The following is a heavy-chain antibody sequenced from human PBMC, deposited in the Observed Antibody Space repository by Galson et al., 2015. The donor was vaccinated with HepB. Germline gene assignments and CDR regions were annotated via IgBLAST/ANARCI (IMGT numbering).Heavy chain of an antibody. Sequence: SLRLSCAASGFTFSSYSMSWVRQAPGKGLEWVSAISGSGGRTYYEDSVKGRFTISRDNSKNTLYLQMNSLRVEDTAIYFCAKDSTGGSSTAQSDDWGQGTLVTVSS. D-gene: IGHD6-6*01. V-gene: IGHV3-23*01. J-gene: IGHJ4*02. CDR1: GFTFSSYS. CDR3: AKDSTGGSSTAQSDD. CDR2: ISGSGGRT.